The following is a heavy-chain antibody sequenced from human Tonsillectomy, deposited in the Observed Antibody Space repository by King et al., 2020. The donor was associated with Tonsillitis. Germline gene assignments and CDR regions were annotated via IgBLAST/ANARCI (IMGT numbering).Heavy chain of an antibody. D-gene: IGHD1-26*01. Sequence: LQLQESGPGLVKPSETLSLTCTVSGGSISSSSYYWGWIRQPPGKGLEWIGSIYYSGSTYYNPSLKSRVTISVDTSKNQFSLKLSSVTAADTAVYYCARQKEGATRGGLPFWGHGNWYFDLWGRGTLVTVSS. J-gene: IGHJ2*01. CDR2: IYYSGST. CDR3: ARQKEGATRGGLPFWGHGNWYFDL. CDR1: GGSISSSSYY. V-gene: IGHV4-39*07.